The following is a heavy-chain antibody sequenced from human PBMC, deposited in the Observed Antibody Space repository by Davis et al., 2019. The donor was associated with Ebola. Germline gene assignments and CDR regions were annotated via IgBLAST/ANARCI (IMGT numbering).Heavy chain of an antibody. CDR3: GVQGDY. Sequence: AASVKVSCKASGYTFTSYYMHWVRQAPGQGLEWMGMINPNDGRTIYAQKFQGRVTVTRDTSTTTVYMDLSSLRPEDTAVYYCGVQGDYWGQGTLVTVSS. CDR1: GYTFTSYY. CDR2: INPNDGRT. V-gene: IGHV1-46*01. J-gene: IGHJ4*02.